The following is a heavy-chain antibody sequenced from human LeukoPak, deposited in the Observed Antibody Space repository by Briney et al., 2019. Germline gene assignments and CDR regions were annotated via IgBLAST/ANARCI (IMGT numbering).Heavy chain of an antibody. CDR1: GFTLSSYT. V-gene: IGHV3-48*04. J-gene: IGHJ4*02. CDR2: VSGSSGTI. Sequence: GGSLRPSCAASGFTLSSYTMNWVRQAPGKGLEWVSYVSGSSGTIYYADSVKGRFTISRDNAKNSLYLQMNSLRAEDTAVYYCARDRLEGFDYWGQGTLVTVSS. CDR3: ARDRLEGFDY. D-gene: IGHD1-1*01.